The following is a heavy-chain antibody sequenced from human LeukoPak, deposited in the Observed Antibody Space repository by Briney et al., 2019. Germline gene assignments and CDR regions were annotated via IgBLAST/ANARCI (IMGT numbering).Heavy chain of an antibody. J-gene: IGHJ6*02. CDR1: GGSISGSSYY. CDR3: ARHVGQNKYYYYYGMDV. V-gene: IGHV4-39*01. D-gene: IGHD1/OR15-1a*01. Sequence: SETLSLTCTVSGGSISGSSYYWGWIRQPPGKGLEWIGSIYYSGSTYYNPSLKSRVTISVDTSKNQFSLKLSSVTAADTAVYYCARHVGQNKYYYYYGMDVWGQGTTVTVSS. CDR2: IYYSGST.